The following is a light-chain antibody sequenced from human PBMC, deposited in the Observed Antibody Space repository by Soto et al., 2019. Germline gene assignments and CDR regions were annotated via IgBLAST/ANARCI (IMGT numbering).Light chain of an antibody. CDR2: DAS. V-gene: IGKV3-11*01. CDR3: QQRSNWPPVIT. CDR1: QRFSSY. Sequence: EIVLTQSPGTLSLSPGERATLSCRASQRFSSYLAWYQQKPGQAPRLLIYDASKRATGIPARFSGRGSGTDFTLTISSLEPEDFAVYYCQQRSNWPPVITFGQGTRLEIK. J-gene: IGKJ5*01.